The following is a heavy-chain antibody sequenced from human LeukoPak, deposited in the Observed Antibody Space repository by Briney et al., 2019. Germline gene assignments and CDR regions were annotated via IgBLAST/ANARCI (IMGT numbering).Heavy chain of an antibody. J-gene: IGHJ4*02. CDR1: GAPISSYY. Sequence: SETLSLTCTVSGAPISSYYWSWIRQPPGKGLEWIGYISYSGSTNYNPSLKSRVTISADTSKNQVSLTLSSVTAADTAVYYCARHPELYFFDYWGQGTLVTVSS. V-gene: IGHV4-59*08. CDR3: ARHPELYFFDY. CDR2: ISYSGST. D-gene: IGHD3-10*01.